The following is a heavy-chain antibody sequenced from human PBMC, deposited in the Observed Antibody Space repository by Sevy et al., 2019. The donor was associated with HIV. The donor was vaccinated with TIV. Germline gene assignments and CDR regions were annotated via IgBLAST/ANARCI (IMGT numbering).Heavy chain of an antibody. J-gene: IGHJ4*02. CDR3: ARETVGGLEHRTENFDY. CDR2: IYTSGST. CDR1: GGSISSYY. Sequence: SETLSLTCTVSGGSISSYYWSWIRQPAGKGLEWIGRIYTSGSTNYNPSLKSRVTMSVDTSKNQFSLKLGSVTAADTAVYYCARETVGGLEHRTENFDYWGQGTLVTVSS. V-gene: IGHV4-4*07. D-gene: IGHD1-26*01.